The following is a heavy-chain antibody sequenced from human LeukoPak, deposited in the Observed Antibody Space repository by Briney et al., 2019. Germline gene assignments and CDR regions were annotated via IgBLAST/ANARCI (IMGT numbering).Heavy chain of an antibody. D-gene: IGHD2-15*01. CDR3: ARVGCSGGSCYDDAFDI. CDR2: IYYSGST. V-gene: IGHV4-59*01. Sequence: PSETLSLTCTVSGGSISSYYWSWIRQPPGKGLQWIGYIYYSGSTTYNPSLKSRVTISVDTSKYQFSLKLSSVTAADTAVYYCARVGCSGGSCYDDAFDIWGQGTMVTVSS. J-gene: IGHJ3*02. CDR1: GGSISSYY.